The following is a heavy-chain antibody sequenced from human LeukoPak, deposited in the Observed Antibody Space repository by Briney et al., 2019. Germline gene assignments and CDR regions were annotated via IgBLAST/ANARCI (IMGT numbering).Heavy chain of an antibody. CDR2: IYYSGSS. CDR1: GGSISSSSSY. V-gene: IGHV4-39*01. CDR3: ARHRSGWLQSSFDY. J-gene: IGHJ4*02. Sequence: SETLSFTCSVAGGSISSSSSYWGWIRQPPGKGLEWIGSIYYSGSSFDNPALKSRVTISVDTSKNQFSLKLSSVTAADTAVYYCARHRSGWLQSSFDYWGQGTLVTVSS. D-gene: IGHD5-24*01.